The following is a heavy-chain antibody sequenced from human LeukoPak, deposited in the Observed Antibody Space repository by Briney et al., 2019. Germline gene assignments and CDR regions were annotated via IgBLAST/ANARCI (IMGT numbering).Heavy chain of an antibody. CDR2: INYSGST. V-gene: IGHV4-39*01. CDR1: GDSISSSPEY. D-gene: IGHD1-14*01. J-gene: IGHJ5*02. Sequence: SETLSLTCSVSGDSISSSPEYWGWIRQPPGKGLEYIGSINYSGSTYYDPSLKGRVTISVDTSKNQFSLKVTSMTAADSAVYYCSRLFVTGVDGRGWLHPWGQGTLVTVSS. CDR3: SRLFVTGVDGRGWLHP.